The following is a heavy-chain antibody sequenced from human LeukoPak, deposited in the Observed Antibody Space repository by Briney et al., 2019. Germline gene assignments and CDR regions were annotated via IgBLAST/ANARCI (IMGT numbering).Heavy chain of an antibody. J-gene: IGHJ4*02. CDR1: RFTFSSYS. Sequence: KPGGSLRLSCAASRFTFSSYSMNWVRQAPGKGLEWVSSISSSSSYIYYADSVKGRFTISTDNAKNSLYLQMNGLRAEDTAVYYCARDRWEPVDYWGQGTLVTVSS. CDR3: ARDRWEPVDY. CDR2: ISSSSSYI. V-gene: IGHV3-21*01. D-gene: IGHD1-26*01.